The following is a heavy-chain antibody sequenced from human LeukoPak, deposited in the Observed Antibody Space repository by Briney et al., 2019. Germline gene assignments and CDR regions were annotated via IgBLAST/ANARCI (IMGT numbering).Heavy chain of an antibody. CDR3: ARTYHYGSRSYFLFDF. Sequence: SETLSLTCTVSGDSISGHYWSWIRQPPGTGLEWIGYIYYSGSTDYNPSLKSRVTISVDTSKNQFSLKLSSVTAADTAVYYCARTYHYGSRSYFLFDFWGQGTLVTVSS. D-gene: IGHD3-10*01. J-gene: IGHJ4*02. V-gene: IGHV4-59*11. CDR1: GDSISGHY. CDR2: IYYSGST.